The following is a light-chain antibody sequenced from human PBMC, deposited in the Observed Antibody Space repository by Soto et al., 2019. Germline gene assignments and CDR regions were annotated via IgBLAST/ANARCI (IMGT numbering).Light chain of an antibody. CDR3: QQSYSTPRT. V-gene: IGKV1-39*01. J-gene: IGKJ1*01. CDR2: AAS. Sequence: DMQMTQSPSTLYASVGDRVTSTCRASQSISSYLNWYQQKPGKAPKLLIYAASSLQSGVPSRFSGSGSGTDFTLTISSLQSEDFATYYCQQSYSTPRTFGQGTKVDIK. CDR1: QSISSY.